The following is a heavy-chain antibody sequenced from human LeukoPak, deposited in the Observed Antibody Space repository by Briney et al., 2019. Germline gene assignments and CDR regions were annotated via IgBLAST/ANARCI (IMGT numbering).Heavy chain of an antibody. CDR2: IWYDGSNK. CDR1: GFTFSSYG. D-gene: IGHD2/OR15-2a*01. CDR3: AREGPRGNSQFDY. J-gene: IGHJ4*02. Sequence: GGSLRLSCVSSGFTFSSYGMHWVRQAPGKGLEWGALIWYDGSNKYYTDSVKGRLTISRDNSKNTLYLQMNSLRAEDTAIYYCAREGPRGNSQFDYWGQGTLVTVSS. V-gene: IGHV3-33*01.